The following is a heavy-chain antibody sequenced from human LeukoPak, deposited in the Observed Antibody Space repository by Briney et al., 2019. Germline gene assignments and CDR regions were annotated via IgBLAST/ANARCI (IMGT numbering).Heavy chain of an antibody. Sequence: ASVKVSCKASGYTFTSYGISWVRQAPGQGLEWMGWISAYNGNTNYAQKLQGRVTMNTDTSTSTAYMELRSLRSDDTAVYYCARELAYYYDSSGYYPRLDYWGQGTLVTVSS. D-gene: IGHD3-22*01. J-gene: IGHJ4*02. CDR2: ISAYNGNT. CDR3: ARELAYYYDSSGYYPRLDY. CDR1: GYTFTSYG. V-gene: IGHV1-18*01.